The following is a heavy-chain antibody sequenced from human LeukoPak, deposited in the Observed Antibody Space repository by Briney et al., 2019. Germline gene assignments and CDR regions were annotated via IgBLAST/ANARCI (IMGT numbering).Heavy chain of an antibody. Sequence: ASVKVSCKASGYIFTSYGPSWVRQAPGQGLDWMEWISAYNGNTNYAQKLQGRVTITTDTSTSTAYMELRSLRSDDTAVYYCASVGATDHRYYYYGMDVWGQGTTVTVSS. D-gene: IGHD1-26*01. J-gene: IGHJ6*02. CDR3: ASVGATDHRYYYYGMDV. CDR2: ISAYNGNT. V-gene: IGHV1-18*01. CDR1: GYIFTSYG.